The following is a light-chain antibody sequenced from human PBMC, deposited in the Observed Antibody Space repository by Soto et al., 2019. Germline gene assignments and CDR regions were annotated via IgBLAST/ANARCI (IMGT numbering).Light chain of an antibody. J-gene: IGLJ3*02. CDR2: TTN. CDR3: AAWDDSLSGPV. Sequence: QSVLTQPPSASVTPGQRVSISCSGSSSNIGNNTLNWYQQFPETAPRLLIYTTNQLPSGVPDRFSGSKSGTSAALAISGLQSEDEADYYCAAWDDSLSGPVFGGGTKLTVL. V-gene: IGLV1-44*01. CDR1: SSNIGNNT.